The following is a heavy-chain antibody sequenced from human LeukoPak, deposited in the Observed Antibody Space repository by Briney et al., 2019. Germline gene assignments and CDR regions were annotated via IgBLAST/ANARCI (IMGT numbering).Heavy chain of an antibody. J-gene: IGHJ5*02. CDR3: AKDSARALIVVVAPFDP. D-gene: IGHD2-15*01. Sequence: GGSLRLSCAASGFTVSSNYMSWVRQAPGKGLEWVSVIYSGGSTYYADSVKGRFTISRDNSKNTLYLQMNSLRAEDTAVYYCAKDSARALIVVVAPFDPWGQGTLVTVSS. CDR2: IYSGGST. CDR1: GFTVSSNY. V-gene: IGHV3-53*01.